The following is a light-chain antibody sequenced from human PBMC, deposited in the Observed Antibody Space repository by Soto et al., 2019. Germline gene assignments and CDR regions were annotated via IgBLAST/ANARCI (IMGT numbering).Light chain of an antibody. CDR2: DVS. CDR3: SSDTSSDTLA. CDR1: SSDVVVYNY. Sequence: QSALTQDASVSGSPGQSITISCTGTSSDVVVYNYVSWYQQHPGKAPKLMIYDVSTRPSGVSNRFSGSKSGNTASLTISVLQAEDEADDNCSSDTSSDTLALGTGTELTVL. V-gene: IGLV2-14*01. J-gene: IGLJ1*01.